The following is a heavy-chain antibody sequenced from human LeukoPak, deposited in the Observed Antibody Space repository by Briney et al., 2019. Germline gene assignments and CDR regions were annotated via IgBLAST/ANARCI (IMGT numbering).Heavy chain of an antibody. CDR3: ARESGSYSGVDY. CDR1: GFTFSSYS. J-gene: IGHJ4*02. V-gene: IGHV3-21*01. Sequence: GSLRLSCAASGFTFSSYSMNWVRQAPGKGLEWVSSISSRSSYIYYADSVKGRFTISGDNAKNSLYLQMNSLRAEDTAVYYCARESGSYSGVDYWGQGTLVTVSS. D-gene: IGHD1-26*01. CDR2: ISSRSSYI.